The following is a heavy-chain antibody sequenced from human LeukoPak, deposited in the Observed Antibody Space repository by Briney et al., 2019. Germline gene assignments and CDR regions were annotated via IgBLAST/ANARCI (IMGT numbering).Heavy chain of an antibody. V-gene: IGHV3-30*02. CDR3: AKVSAAAGSYYHFDY. CDR1: EFTFSSYA. D-gene: IGHD6-13*01. CDR2: IRHDGSNK. J-gene: IGHJ4*02. Sequence: PGGSLRLSCAASEFTFSSYAMHWVRQAPGKGLEWVAFIRHDGSNKYYADSVKGRFTISRDNSKNTLYLQMNSLRSEDTAVYYCAKVSAAAGSYYHFDYWGQGTPVTVSS.